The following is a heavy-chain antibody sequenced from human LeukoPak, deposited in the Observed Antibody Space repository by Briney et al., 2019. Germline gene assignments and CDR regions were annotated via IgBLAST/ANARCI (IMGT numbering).Heavy chain of an antibody. J-gene: IGHJ4*02. V-gene: IGHV3-48*03. CDR1: GFTFSSYE. CDR2: ISSSGSTI. CDR3: ATDSYVSGSYYRLFY. Sequence: GGSLRLSCAASGFTFSSYEMNWVRQAPGKGLEWVSYISSSGSTIYYADSVKGRFTISRDNAKNTLYLQMNNLRAEDTAIYYCATDSYVSGSYYRLFYWGQGTLVTVSS. D-gene: IGHD3-10*01.